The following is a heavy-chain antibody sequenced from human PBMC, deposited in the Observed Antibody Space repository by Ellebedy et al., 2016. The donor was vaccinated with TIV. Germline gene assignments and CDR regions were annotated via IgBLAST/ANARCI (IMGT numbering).Heavy chain of an antibody. V-gene: IGHV1-46*01. Sequence: AASVKVSCKASGYTFTSYYMHWLRQAPGQGLEWMGIIDPRGGSTSYAPKFQDRVTMTRDTSASTLYMHLTSLTSDDTAVYYCARSFSDLVVTAISVWGQGTLVTVSS. CDR2: IDPRGGST. D-gene: IGHD2-21*02. CDR1: GYTFTSYY. CDR3: ARSFSDLVVTAISV. J-gene: IGHJ4*02.